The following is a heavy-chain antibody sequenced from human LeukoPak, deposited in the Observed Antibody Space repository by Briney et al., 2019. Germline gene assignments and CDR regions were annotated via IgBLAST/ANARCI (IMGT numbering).Heavy chain of an antibody. D-gene: IGHD2-2*01. CDR1: GYTFTSYA. CDR3: ARSHTYCSSTSCYYSWFDP. V-gene: IGHV1-3*03. CDR2: INAGNGNT. J-gene: IGHJ5*02. Sequence: GASVKVSCKASGYTFTSYAMHWVRQAPGQRLEWMGWINAGNGNTKYSQEFQGRVTITRDTSASTAYMELSSLRSEDMAVYYCARSHTYCSSTSCYYSWFDPWGQGTLVTVSS.